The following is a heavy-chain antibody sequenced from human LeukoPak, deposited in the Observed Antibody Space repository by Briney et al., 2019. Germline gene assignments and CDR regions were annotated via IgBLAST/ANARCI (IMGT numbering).Heavy chain of an antibody. V-gene: IGHV4-34*01. Sequence: SETLSLTCAVYGGSFSGYSWSWIRQPPGKGLEWIGEINHSGSTNYNPSLKSRVTISVDTSKNQFSLKLSSVTAADTAVYYCARFIAAAGTDYWGQGTLVTVSS. CDR2: INHSGST. D-gene: IGHD6-13*01. CDR3: ARFIAAAGTDY. J-gene: IGHJ4*02. CDR1: GGSFSGYS.